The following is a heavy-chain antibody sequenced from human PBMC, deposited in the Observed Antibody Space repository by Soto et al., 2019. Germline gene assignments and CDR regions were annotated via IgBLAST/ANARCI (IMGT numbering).Heavy chain of an antibody. Sequence: GGSLRLSCAASGFTFSSYAMSWVRQAPGKGLEWVSAISGSGGSTYYADSVKGRFTISRDNSKNTLYLQMNSLRAEDTAVYYCAKGITIFGVVTLTYYFDYWGQGTLVTVSS. CDR2: ISGSGGST. V-gene: IGHV3-23*01. D-gene: IGHD3-3*01. CDR1: GFTFSSYA. CDR3: AKGITIFGVVTLTYYFDY. J-gene: IGHJ4*02.